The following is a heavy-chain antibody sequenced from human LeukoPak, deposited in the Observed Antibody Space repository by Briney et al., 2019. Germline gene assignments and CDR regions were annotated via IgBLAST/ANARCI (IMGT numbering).Heavy chain of an antibody. CDR3: AKDPRTSWSGPFDY. CDR2: ISYDGSNK. J-gene: IGHJ4*02. D-gene: IGHD1-14*01. CDR1: GFTFSSYG. Sequence: GSLRLSCAASGFTFSSYGMHWVRQAPGKGVEWVAVISYDGSNKYYADSVKGRFTISRDNSKNTLYLQMNSLRAEDTAVYYCAKDPRTSWSGPFDYWGQGTLVTVSS. V-gene: IGHV3-30*18.